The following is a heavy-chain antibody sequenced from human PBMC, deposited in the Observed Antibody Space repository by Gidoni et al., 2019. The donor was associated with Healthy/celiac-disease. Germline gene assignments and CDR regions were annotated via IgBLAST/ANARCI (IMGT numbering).Heavy chain of an antibody. V-gene: IGHV1-2*02. CDR1: GYPFTGYY. D-gene: IGHD4-17*01. J-gene: IGHJ4*02. CDR3: ARVPFTSHDYGDYVIDY. CDR2: INPNSGGT. Sequence: QVQLVQSGAEVKKPGASVKFSCKASGYPFTGYYMHWVRQAPGKGLEWMGWINPNSGGTNYAQKFQGRVTMTRDTSISTAYMELSRLRSDDTAVYYCARVPFTSHDYGDYVIDYWGQGTLVTVSS.